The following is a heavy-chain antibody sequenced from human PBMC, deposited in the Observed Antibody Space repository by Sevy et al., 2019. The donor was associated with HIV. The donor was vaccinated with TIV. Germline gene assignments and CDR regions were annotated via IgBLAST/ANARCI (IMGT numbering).Heavy chain of an antibody. CDR1: GGSITSLY. J-gene: IGHJ4*02. V-gene: IGHV4-59*08. D-gene: IGHD1-26*01. CDR3: AGENAWGRGYS. CDR2: IYYNGLI. Sequence: SETLSLTCTVSGGSITSLYWNWIRQPPGKGLEWIANIYYNGLINYNPSLKGRVTLSLDTSKNQFSLRLSSVTAADTAMYYCAGENAWGRGYSWGQGTLVTVSS.